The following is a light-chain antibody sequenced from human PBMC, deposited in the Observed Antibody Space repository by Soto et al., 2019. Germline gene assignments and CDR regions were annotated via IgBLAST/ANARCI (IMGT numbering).Light chain of an antibody. CDR3: QSCDSSLSYV. V-gene: IGLV1-40*01. CDR2: GNS. Sequence: QSVLTQPPSVSGAPGQRVTISCTGSSSNIGAGYDVHWYQQLPGTAPKLLIYGNSNRPSGVPDRFSGSKSGTSASLAITGLQAEDADDDCCQSCDSSLSYVFGTGTKVTVL. CDR1: SSNIGAGYD. J-gene: IGLJ1*01.